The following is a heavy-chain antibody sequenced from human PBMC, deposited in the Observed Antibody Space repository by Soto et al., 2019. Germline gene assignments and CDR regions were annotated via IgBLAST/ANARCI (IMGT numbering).Heavy chain of an antibody. CDR3: ARRPTLDYDFWSGYPVPLDY. V-gene: IGHV1-2*02. J-gene: IGHJ4*02. Sequence: GASVKVSCKASGYTFTGYYMHWVRQAPGQGLEWMGWINPNSGGTNYAQKFQGRVTMTRDTSISTAYMELGRLRSDDTAVYYCARRPTLDYDFWSGYPVPLDYWGQGTLVTVSS. D-gene: IGHD3-3*01. CDR2: INPNSGGT. CDR1: GYTFTGYY.